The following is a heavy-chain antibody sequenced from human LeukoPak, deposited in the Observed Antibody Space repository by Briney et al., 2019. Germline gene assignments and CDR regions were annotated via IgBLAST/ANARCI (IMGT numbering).Heavy chain of an antibody. J-gene: IGHJ5*02. D-gene: IGHD2-2*01. Sequence: RASVKVSCKASGYTFSDFGITWVRQAPGQGVEWMGWISAYNGNTNYAQKLQGRVTMTTDTSTSTAYMELRSLRSDDTAVYYCARDAMGGGYCSSTSCNNWFDPWGQGTLVTVSS. CDR3: ARDAMGGGYCSSTSCNNWFDP. CDR1: GYTFSDFG. V-gene: IGHV1-18*01. CDR2: ISAYNGNT.